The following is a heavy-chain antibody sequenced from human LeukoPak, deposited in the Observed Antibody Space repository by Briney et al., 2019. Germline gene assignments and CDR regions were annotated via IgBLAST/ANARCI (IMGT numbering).Heavy chain of an antibody. J-gene: IGHJ4*02. V-gene: IGHV3-21*01. D-gene: IGHD3-10*01. Sequence: GGSLRLSCAASGFTFSSYSMNWVRQAPGQGLEWVSSISSSSSYIYYADSVKGRFTISRDNAKNSLYLQMSSLRAEDTAVYYCARDSELLWFGELFYWGQGTLVTVSS. CDR2: ISSSSSYI. CDR1: GFTFSSYS. CDR3: ARDSELLWFGELFY.